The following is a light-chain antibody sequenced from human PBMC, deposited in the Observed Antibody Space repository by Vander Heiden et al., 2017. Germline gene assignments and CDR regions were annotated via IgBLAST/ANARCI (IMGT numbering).Light chain of an antibody. J-gene: IGLJ2*01. CDR2: EVS. CDR1: RSGVGSYSR. Sequence: QSALTQPPSVSGSPRQSVTISCTGTRSGVGSYSRVSWYQQPPGTAPSLMIYEVSNRPAGVPGRFAGSKSGNTASLTISGRQAEDEADYYCSSYTSSSTLVFGGGTKLTVL. V-gene: IGLV2-18*02. CDR3: SSYTSSSTLV.